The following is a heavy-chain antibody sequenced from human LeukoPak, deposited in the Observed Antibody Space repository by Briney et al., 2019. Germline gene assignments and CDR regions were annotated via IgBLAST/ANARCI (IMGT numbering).Heavy chain of an antibody. D-gene: IGHD6-19*01. CDR3: TTVQSIRSGWSRFDY. CDR2: IKRKTDGGTT. V-gene: IGHV3-15*01. Sequence: GGSLRLSCAASGFTFSNAWMSWVRQAPGKGLEWVGRIKRKTDGGTTDYAAPVKGRFTISRDDSKNTLYLQGNSMKTEDTAVYYCTTVQSIRSGWSRFDYWGEGTLVTVSS. J-gene: IGHJ4*02. CDR1: GFTFSNAW.